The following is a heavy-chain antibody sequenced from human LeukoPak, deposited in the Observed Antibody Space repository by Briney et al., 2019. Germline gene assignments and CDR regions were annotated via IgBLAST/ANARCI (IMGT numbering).Heavy chain of an antibody. CDR2: IYYSGST. CDR3: ARGPTTPDY. J-gene: IGHJ4*02. Sequence: NPSETLSLTCTVSGGSISSYYWSWIRQPPGKGLEWIGYIYYSGSTNYNPSLKSRVTISVDTSKNQFSLKLSSVTAADTAVYYCARGPTTPDYWGQGTLVTVSS. D-gene: IGHD2-15*01. CDR1: GGSISSYY. V-gene: IGHV4-59*01.